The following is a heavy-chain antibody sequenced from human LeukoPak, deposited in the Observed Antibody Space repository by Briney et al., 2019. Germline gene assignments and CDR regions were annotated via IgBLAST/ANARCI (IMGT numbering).Heavy chain of an antibody. CDR2: ISGSGGST. V-gene: IGHV3-23*01. D-gene: IGHD3-10*01. CDR1: GFTFSSYA. Sequence: PGGSLRLSCAASGFTFSSYAMSWVRQAPGKGLEWVSAISGSGGSTYYADSVKGRFTISRDNSKNTLYLQMNSLRAEDTAVYYCAKAPARVRGVRSSTDYWGQGTLVTVSS. J-gene: IGHJ4*02. CDR3: AKAPARVRGVRSSTDY.